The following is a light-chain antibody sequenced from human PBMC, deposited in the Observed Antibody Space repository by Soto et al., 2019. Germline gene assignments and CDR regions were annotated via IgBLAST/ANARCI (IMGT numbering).Light chain of an antibody. V-gene: IGKV1-12*01. CDR2: AAS. CDR3: HQANRFPLT. CDR1: QGISSW. Sequence: SQLTSVAAASSESIGDRVTITCLASQGISSWLAWYQQKPGKAPKLLIYAASSLQSGVPSRFSGSGSGTHHTISVCSLRTEDFPIYYCHQANRFPLTVGGGTKVDIK. J-gene: IGKJ4*01.